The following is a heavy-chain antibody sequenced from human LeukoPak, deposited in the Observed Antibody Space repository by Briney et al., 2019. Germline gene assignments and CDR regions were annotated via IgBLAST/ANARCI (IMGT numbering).Heavy chain of an antibody. J-gene: IGHJ4*02. CDR3: ARATVDDGISDY. CDR2: INHSGST. CDR1: GGSFSGYY. V-gene: IGHV4-34*01. D-gene: IGHD3-3*02. Sequence: SETLSLTCAVYGGSFSGYYWSWIRQPPGKGLEWIGEINHSGSTNYNPSPKSRVTISVDTSKNQFSLKLSSVTAADTAVYYCARATVDDGISDYWGQGTLVTVSS.